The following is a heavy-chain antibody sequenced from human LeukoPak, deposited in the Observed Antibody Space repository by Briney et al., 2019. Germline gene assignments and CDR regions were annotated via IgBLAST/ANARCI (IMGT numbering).Heavy chain of an antibody. CDR1: GFTFNRNA. Sequence: GGSLRLSCAASGFTFNRNAISWVRQAPGKGLEWVSTIGGSGDKTFYADSVKGRFTISRDNSKNTLYLQMNSLRAEDTAVYYCAKEYGDYFHDAFDIWGQGTMVTVSS. CDR2: IGGSGDKT. J-gene: IGHJ3*02. D-gene: IGHD4-17*01. V-gene: IGHV3-23*01. CDR3: AKEYGDYFHDAFDI.